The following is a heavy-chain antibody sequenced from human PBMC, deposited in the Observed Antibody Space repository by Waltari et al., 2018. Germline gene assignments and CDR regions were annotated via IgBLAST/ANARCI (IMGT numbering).Heavy chain of an antibody. J-gene: IGHJ4*02. CDR1: GFTFGSFW. Sequence: EVQLVESGGGLVQPGGSLRLSCAASGFTFGSFWMSWVRLAPGKGLGGGASIKKEGSGKYYVDTVKGRFTISRDNVDYSLFLQMSTLRAEDTAVYYCARLLGGVTTFDSWGQGTLVTVSS. CDR2: IKKEGSGK. CDR3: ARLLGGVTTFDS. D-gene: IGHD3-16*01. V-gene: IGHV3-7*01.